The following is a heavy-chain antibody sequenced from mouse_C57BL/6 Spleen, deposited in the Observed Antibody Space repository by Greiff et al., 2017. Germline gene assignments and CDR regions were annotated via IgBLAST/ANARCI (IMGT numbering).Heavy chain of an antibody. D-gene: IGHD2-4*01. CDR3: ARSGDYDVAWFAY. Sequence: QVQLQQPGAELVRPGSSVKLSCKASGYTFTSYWMDWVKQRPGQGLEWIGNIYPSDSEPNYNQKFKDKATLTVDKSSSTAYMQLSSLTSEDSAVYYCARSGDYDVAWFAYWGQGTLVTVSA. CDR1: GYTFTSYW. CDR2: IYPSDSEP. J-gene: IGHJ3*01. V-gene: IGHV1-61*01.